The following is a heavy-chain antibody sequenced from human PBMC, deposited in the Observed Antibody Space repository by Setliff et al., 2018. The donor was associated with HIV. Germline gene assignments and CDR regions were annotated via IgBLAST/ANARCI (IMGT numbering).Heavy chain of an antibody. Sequence: SETLSLTCTVSGGSISSGSYYWSWIRQPAGKGLEWIGHIYTSGSTNYNPSLKSRVTMSLDTSKNQFSLNLNSVTAADAAVYFCARAREGWKPFAFDYWGQGTLVTVSS. V-gene: IGHV4-61*09. CDR3: ARAREGWKPFAFDY. CDR1: GGSISSGSYY. CDR2: IYTSGST. D-gene: IGHD1-1*01. J-gene: IGHJ4*02.